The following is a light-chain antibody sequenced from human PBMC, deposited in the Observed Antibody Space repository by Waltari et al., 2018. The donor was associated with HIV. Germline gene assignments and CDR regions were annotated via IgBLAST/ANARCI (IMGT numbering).Light chain of an antibody. Sequence: QSAPTQPTSVSGSPGQSIPISCTGTSSDVGGYTYVSWYQQYPGKAPKLMIYEVSRRPAGVSNRSSGAKAGNTASLVISGLQAEDEGDYYCSAYTGSTTWVFGGGTKLTVL. J-gene: IGLJ3*02. CDR3: SAYTGSTTWV. V-gene: IGLV2-14*01. CDR1: SSDVGGYTY. CDR2: EVS.